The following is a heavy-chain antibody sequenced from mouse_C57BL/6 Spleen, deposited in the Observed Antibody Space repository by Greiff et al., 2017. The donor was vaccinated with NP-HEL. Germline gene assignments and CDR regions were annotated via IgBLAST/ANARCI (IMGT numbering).Heavy chain of an antibody. CDR2: INPNNGGT. J-gene: IGHJ1*03. CDR3: ATRANWGVWYFDV. Sequence: VQLKQSGPELVKPGASVKISCKASGYTFTDYYMNWVKQSHGKSLEWIGDINPNNGGTSYNQKFKGKATLTVDKSSSTAYMELRSLTSEDSAVYYCATRANWGVWYFDVWGTGTTVTVSS. V-gene: IGHV1-26*01. D-gene: IGHD4-1*01. CDR1: GYTFTDYY.